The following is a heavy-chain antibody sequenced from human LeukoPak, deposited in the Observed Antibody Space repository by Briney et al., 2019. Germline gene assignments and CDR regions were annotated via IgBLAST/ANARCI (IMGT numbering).Heavy chain of an antibody. CDR1: GFTFSSYS. CDR2: ISSSSSTI. D-gene: IGHD3-22*01. J-gene: IGHJ4*02. Sequence: GGSLRLSCAASGFTFSSYSMNWVRQAPGKGLEWVSYISSSSSTIYYADSVKGRFTISRDNAKNSLYLQMNTLRAADTAVYYCARDRHKYNYDSGGYPPYWGQGTLVTVSS. CDR3: ARDRHKYNYDSGGYPPY. V-gene: IGHV3-48*01.